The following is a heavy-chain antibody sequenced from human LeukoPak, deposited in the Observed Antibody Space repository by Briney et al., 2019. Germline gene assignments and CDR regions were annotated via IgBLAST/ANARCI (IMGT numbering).Heavy chain of an antibody. Sequence: SETLSLTCTVSGGSISGSRYYWGWIRQPPGKGLEWIGSIYYIGSTYYNPSLKSRVTISVDTSKNQFSLKLSSVTAADTAVYYCARGLWYDILTGHMSNNWFDPWGQGTLVTVSS. D-gene: IGHD3-9*01. CDR3: ARGLWYDILTGHMSNNWFDP. CDR2: IYYIGST. V-gene: IGHV4-39*07. J-gene: IGHJ5*02. CDR1: GGSISGSRYY.